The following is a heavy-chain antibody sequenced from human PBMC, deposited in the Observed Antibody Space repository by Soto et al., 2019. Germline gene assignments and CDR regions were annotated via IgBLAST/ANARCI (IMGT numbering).Heavy chain of an antibody. V-gene: IGHV5-51*01. J-gene: IGHJ6*02. CDR2: IYPGDSDT. D-gene: IGHD4-4*01. CDR3: ARSYRPHYSNYVVYYYYGMDV. Sequence: GESLKISCKGSGYSFTSYWIGWVCQMPGKGLEWMGIIYPGDSDTRYSPSFQGQVTISADKSISTAYLQWSSLKASDTAMYYCARSYRPHYSNYVVYYYYGMDVWGQGTTVTVSS. CDR1: GYSFTSYW.